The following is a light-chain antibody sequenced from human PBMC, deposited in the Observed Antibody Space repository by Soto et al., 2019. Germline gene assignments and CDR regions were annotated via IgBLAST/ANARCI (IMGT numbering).Light chain of an antibody. CDR1: QSVDIN. J-gene: IGKJ5*01. V-gene: IGKV3D-15*01. CDR2: GAS. CDR3: MQALQTPSIT. Sequence: EIVLTQSPATLSVSPGERVTLSCRASQSVDINLAWYQQKPGQAPRLLIYGASSRATGIPDRFSGSGSGTDFTLKISRVEAEDVGVYYCMQALQTPSITFGQGTRLEIK.